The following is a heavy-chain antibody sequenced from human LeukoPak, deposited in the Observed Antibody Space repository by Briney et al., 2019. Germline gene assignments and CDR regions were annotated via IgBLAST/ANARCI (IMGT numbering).Heavy chain of an antibody. D-gene: IGHD3-22*01. CDR1: GYSFTSYW. J-gene: IGHJ5*02. V-gene: IGHV5-51*01. CDR2: IYPGDSDT. CDR3: ARHHYYDSSGPYEPYNWFDP. Sequence: GESLKISCKGSGYSFTSYWIGWVRQMPGKGLEWMGIIYPGDSDTRYSPSFQGQVTISADKSSSTAYLQWSSLKASDTAMYYCARHHYYDSSGPYEPYNWFDPWGQGTLVTVSS.